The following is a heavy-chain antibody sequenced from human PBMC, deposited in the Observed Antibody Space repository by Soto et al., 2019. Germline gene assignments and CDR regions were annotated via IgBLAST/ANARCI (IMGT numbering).Heavy chain of an antibody. J-gene: IGHJ5*02. CDR2: IIPILDMA. CDR3: ARGPVVVVPDDMFTRHNWFDP. CDR1: GGTFRTYS. V-gene: IGHV1-69*02. Sequence: QVQLVQSGAEVKKPGSSVKVSCKASGGTFRTYSITWVRQAPEQGLEWMGKIIPILDMANYAQKFQGRVTITADKSTSIAYMELNSLRSEDTAVYYCARGPVVVVPDDMFTRHNWFDPWGQGTRVTVSS. D-gene: IGHD2-2*01.